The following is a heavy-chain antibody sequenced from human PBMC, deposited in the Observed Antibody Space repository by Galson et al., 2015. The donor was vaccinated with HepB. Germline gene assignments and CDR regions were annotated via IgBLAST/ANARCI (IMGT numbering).Heavy chain of an antibody. CDR2: IRSKAYGGTT. Sequence: SLRLSCAASGFSFGDYAMSWFRQAPGKGLEWVGFIRSKAYGGTTEYAASVKGRFTISRDDSKSIAYLQMNSLKTEDTAVYYCTRDMGGAHSNNWEYGMDVWGQGTTVTVSS. CDR3: TRDMGGAHSNNWEYGMDV. J-gene: IGHJ6*02. D-gene: IGHD6-13*01. CDR1: GFSFGDYA. V-gene: IGHV3-49*03.